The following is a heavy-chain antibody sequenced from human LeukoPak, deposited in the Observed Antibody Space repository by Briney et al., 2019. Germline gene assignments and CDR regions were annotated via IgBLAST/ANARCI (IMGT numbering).Heavy chain of an antibody. D-gene: IGHD6-13*01. Sequence: TSETLSLTCTVSGGAISSSDYYWGWIRQLPGKGLEWIGSFYYSGSTFYNPSFKSRVTISVDTSKNQFSLKLSSVTAADTAVYYCARTRRSSKPDAFDIWGQGTMVTVSS. J-gene: IGHJ3*02. CDR2: FYYSGST. CDR1: GGAISSSDYY. V-gene: IGHV4-39*07. CDR3: ARTRRSSKPDAFDI.